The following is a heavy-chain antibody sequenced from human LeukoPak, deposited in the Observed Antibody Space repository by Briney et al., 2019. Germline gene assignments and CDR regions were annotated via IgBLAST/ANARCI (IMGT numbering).Heavy chain of an antibody. Sequence: GGSLRLSCAASGFTVSSNYMSWVRQAPGKGLEWVSVIYSGGSTYYADSVKGRFTISRDNSKNTLYLQMNSLRAEDTAVYYCAKDSLGLTMIVGTVGYWGQGTLVTVSS. J-gene: IGHJ4*02. CDR2: IYSGGST. V-gene: IGHV3-66*01. CDR3: AKDSLGLTMIVGTVGY. D-gene: IGHD3-22*01. CDR1: GFTVSSNY.